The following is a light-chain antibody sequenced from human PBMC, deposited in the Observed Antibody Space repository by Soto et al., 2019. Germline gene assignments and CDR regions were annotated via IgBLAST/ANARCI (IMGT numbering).Light chain of an antibody. CDR3: QQRSNWPP. J-gene: IGKJ3*01. CDR1: QSVSSY. CDR2: DAS. Sequence: EIVLTQSPATLSLSRGERATLSCRASQSVSSYLAWYQQKPGQAPRLLIYDASNRATGIPARFSGSGSGTDFTLTISSLEPEDFAVYYCQQRSNWPPFGPGTKADIK. V-gene: IGKV3-11*01.